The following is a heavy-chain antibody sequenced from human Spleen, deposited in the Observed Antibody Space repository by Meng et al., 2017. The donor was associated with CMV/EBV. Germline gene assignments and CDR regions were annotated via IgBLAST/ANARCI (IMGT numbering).Heavy chain of an antibody. CDR1: GFTVSTYL. D-gene: IGHD6-19*01. V-gene: IGHV3-23*05. J-gene: IGHJ4*02. CDR3: TKGGWSDD. CDR2: IGTSDTFT. Sequence: SLRLSCAASGFTVSTYLMTWVRQAPGKGLEWVAVIGTSDTFTQYADSVKGRFTISRDNSKNMVYVQMNGLRVDDTAVYYCTKGGWSDDWGQGTLVTVSS.